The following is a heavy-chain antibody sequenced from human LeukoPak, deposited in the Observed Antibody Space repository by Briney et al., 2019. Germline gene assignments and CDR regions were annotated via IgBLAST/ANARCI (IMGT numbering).Heavy chain of an antibody. Sequence: GGSLRLSCAASGLTFSSYAMSWVRQAPGKGLEWVSAISGSGSSTYYADSVKGRFTISRDNSKNTLYLQMNSLRVEDTAVYYCAKDYTYQPMGGGHGYWGQGTLVTVSS. CDR3: AKDYTYQPMGGGHGY. CDR2: ISGSGSST. CDR1: GLTFSSYA. V-gene: IGHV3-23*01. D-gene: IGHD2-2*01. J-gene: IGHJ4*02.